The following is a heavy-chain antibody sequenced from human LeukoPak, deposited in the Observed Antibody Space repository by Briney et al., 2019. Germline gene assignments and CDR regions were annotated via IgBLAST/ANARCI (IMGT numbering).Heavy chain of an antibody. CDR3: ARVGYSNSYDY. D-gene: IGHD4-11*01. Sequence: ASVKVSCKASGYTFTNFDINWVRQATGQGLEWMGWMNPNTGNAGYAQKFQDRVTITWDASISTAYMDLSSLRSEDTAVYYCARVGYSNSYDYWGQGALVTVSS. CDR2: MNPNTGNA. J-gene: IGHJ4*02. CDR1: GYTFTNFD. V-gene: IGHV1-8*03.